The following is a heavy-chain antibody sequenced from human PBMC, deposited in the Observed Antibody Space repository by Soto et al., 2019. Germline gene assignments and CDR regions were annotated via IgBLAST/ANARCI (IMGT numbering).Heavy chain of an antibody. CDR2: IYSGGST. Sequence: GGSLRLSCAASGFTVSSNYMSWVRQAPGKGLEWVSVIYSGGSTYYADSVKGRFTISRDNSKNTLYLQMNSLRAEDTAVYYCAREKGCTNGVCSAGLDPWGQGTLVTVSS. D-gene: IGHD2-8*01. CDR3: AREKGCTNGVCSAGLDP. CDR1: GFTVSSNY. V-gene: IGHV3-53*01. J-gene: IGHJ5*02.